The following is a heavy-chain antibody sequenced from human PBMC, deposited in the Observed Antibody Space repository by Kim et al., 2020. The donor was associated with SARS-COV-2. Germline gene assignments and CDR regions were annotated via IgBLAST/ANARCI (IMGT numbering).Heavy chain of an antibody. J-gene: IGHJ6*02. Sequence: MFDSVSTRYTPSLESRITISVDTSKNQFSLRMSSVTTADTAVYYCARNMGVWGQGTTVTVSS. CDR2: MFDSVST. V-gene: IGHV4-59*01. CDR3: ARNMGV.